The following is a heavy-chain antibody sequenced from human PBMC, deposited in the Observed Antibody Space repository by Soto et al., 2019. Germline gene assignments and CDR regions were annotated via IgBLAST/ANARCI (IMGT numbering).Heavy chain of an antibody. CDR3: AMTRLYDTGTNDYRRDALDI. Sequence: GGSLRLSCAASGFSFGTYVMNWVRQAPGKGLEWVSGISGSGGRVYSADSVKGRFTISRDNSRNTLYLQMNSLRAEDTAIYYCAMTRLYDTGTNDYRRDALDIWGQGTQVTVSS. CDR2: ISGSGGRV. V-gene: IGHV3-23*01. CDR1: GFSFGTYV. D-gene: IGHD3-22*01. J-gene: IGHJ3*02.